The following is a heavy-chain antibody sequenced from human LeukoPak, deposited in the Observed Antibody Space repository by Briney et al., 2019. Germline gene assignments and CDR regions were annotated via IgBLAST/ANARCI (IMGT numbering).Heavy chain of an antibody. Sequence: SETLSLTCTVSGGSISGFYWSWIRQPPGKGLEWIGYISDNGATTYNPSLKSRVTISVDTSKNQFSLKLSSVTAADTAVYYCARDLGSGWYYFDYWGQGTLVTVSS. V-gene: IGHV4-59*01. CDR2: ISDNGAT. J-gene: IGHJ4*02. CDR3: ARDLGSGWYYFDY. D-gene: IGHD6-19*01. CDR1: GGSISGFY.